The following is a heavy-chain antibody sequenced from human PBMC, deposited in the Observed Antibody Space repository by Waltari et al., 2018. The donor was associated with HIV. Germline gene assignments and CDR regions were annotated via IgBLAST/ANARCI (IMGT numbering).Heavy chain of an antibody. CDR2: SPVASVNT. D-gene: IGHD2-2*02. V-gene: IGHV1-58*01. CDR3: AAAPYGSSPSCYKNWFDP. Sequence: QMQLVQSRPEVKKPGTSVKVSCKASGSTFTSSAAQWVRQARGQRLEWIVCSPVASVNTNSAQKFQESVTITMDMSTSTAYLALSILRSEDTAVYYCAAAPYGSSPSCYKNWFDPWGQETLLTVSS. CDR1: GSTFTSSA. J-gene: IGHJ5*02.